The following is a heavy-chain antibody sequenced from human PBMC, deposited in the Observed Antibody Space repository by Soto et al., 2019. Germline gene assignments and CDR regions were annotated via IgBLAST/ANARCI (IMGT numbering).Heavy chain of an antibody. CDR1: GYSFTSYW. CDR3: ASFGWSGYYYNDAFDI. J-gene: IGHJ3*02. D-gene: IGHD3-22*01. CDR2: IYPGDSDT. V-gene: IGHV5-51*01. Sequence: PGESLKISCKGSGYSFTSYWIGWVRQMPGKGLEWMGIIYPGDSDTRYTPSFQGHVTISADKSISTAYLQWSSLKASDTAMYYCASFGWSGYYYNDAFDIWGQGTMVTVSS.